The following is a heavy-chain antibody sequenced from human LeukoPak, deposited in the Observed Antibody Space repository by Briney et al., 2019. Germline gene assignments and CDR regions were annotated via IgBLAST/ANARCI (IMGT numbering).Heavy chain of an antibody. J-gene: IGHJ4*02. CDR2: IYTNGDT. CDR3: ARAVGAAGGQYFDY. D-gene: IGHD6-13*01. Sequence: SETLSLTCTVSGGSISGYYWSWIRQPAGQGLEWIGRIYTNGDTKFNPSLKSRVTMSVDTSKNQLSLKLRPVTAADTAVYYCARAVGAAGGQYFDYWGQGTLVTVSS. CDR1: GGSISGYY. V-gene: IGHV4-4*07.